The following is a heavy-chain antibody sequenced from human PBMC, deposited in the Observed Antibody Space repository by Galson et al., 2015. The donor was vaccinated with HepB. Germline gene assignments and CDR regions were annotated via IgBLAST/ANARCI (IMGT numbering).Heavy chain of an antibody. J-gene: IGHJ6*02. CDR2: INPSGGST. CDR1: GYTFTSYY. V-gene: IGHV1-46*03. D-gene: IGHD2-15*01. Sequence: SVKVSCKASGYTFTSYYMHWVRQAPGQGLEWMGIINPSGGSTSYAQKFQGRVTMTRDTSTSTAYMELSSLRSEDTAVYYCAREGGLGGGSCYSCGSGMDVWGQGTTVTVSS. CDR3: AREGGLGGGSCYSCGSGMDV.